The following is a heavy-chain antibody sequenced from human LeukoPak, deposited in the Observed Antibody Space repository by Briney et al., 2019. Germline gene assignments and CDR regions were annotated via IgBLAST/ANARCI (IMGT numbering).Heavy chain of an antibody. CDR3: ATDGGPEDY. CDR2: ISSRSTYI. D-gene: IGHD6-25*01. Sequence: GGSLRLSCAASGFTFSSYSLSWVRQAPGKGLEWVSSISSRSTYIYYADSLKDRLTISRVNARNSLYLQMDSLGVEDTAVYYCATDGGPEDYWGQGTLVTVSS. V-gene: IGHV3-21*01. J-gene: IGHJ4*02. CDR1: GFTFSSYS.